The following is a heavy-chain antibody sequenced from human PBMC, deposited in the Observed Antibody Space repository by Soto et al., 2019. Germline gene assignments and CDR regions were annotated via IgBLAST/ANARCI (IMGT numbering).Heavy chain of an antibody. CDR1: GFTFSSCS. CDR3: ASSEADSGSYYWVGFDY. D-gene: IGHD1-26*01. V-gene: IGHV3-48*01. J-gene: IGHJ4*02. CDR2: ISSSSSSI. Sequence: PGGSLRLSCAASGFTFSSCSMNWVRLAPGKGLEWVSYISSSSSSIYYADSVKGRFTISRDNAKNSLYLQMNSLRAEDTAVYYCASSEADSGSYYWVGFDYWGQGTLVTVSS.